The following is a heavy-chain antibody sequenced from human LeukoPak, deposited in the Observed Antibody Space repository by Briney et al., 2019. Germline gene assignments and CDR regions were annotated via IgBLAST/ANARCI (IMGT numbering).Heavy chain of an antibody. V-gene: IGHV4-39*01. J-gene: IGHJ4*02. CDR1: GGSISSSSYY. Sequence: SSEALSLTCTVSGGSISSSSYYWGWIRQPPGKGLEWIGSIYYSGSTYYNPSLKSRVTISVDTSKNQFSLKLSSVTAADTAVYYCARRSSYDILTGYHPPPDFDYWGQGTLVTVSS. CDR2: IYYSGST. D-gene: IGHD3-9*01. CDR3: ARRSSYDILTGYHPPPDFDY.